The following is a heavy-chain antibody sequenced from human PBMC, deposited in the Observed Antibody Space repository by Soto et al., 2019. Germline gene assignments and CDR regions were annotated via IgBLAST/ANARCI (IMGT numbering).Heavy chain of an antibody. CDR2: IYYSGNT. CDR3: ARGGVGATTDYFDY. D-gene: IGHD1-26*01. J-gene: IGHJ4*02. V-gene: IGHV4-31*03. CDR1: CGSISRGGYY. Sequence: SETLSLTCSVSCGSISRGGYYWSWIRQHPGRGLEWIGYIYYSGNTYYNPSLKSRVTISVDTSKNQFSLKLSAVTAADTAVYYCARGGVGATTDYFDYWGQGTLVTVSS.